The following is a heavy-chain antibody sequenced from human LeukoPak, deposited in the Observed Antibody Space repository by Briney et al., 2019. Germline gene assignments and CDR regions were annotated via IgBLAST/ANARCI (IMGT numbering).Heavy chain of an antibody. Sequence: PSETLSLTCAVYGGSFSGYYWSWIRQPPGKGLEWIGYIYYSGSTNYNPSLKSRVTISVDTSKNQFSLKLSSVTAADTAVYYRARDVTTVTRLDNWFDPWGQGTLVTVSS. CDR2: IYYSGST. CDR1: GGSFSGYY. CDR3: ARDVTTVTRLDNWFDP. D-gene: IGHD4-17*01. V-gene: IGHV4-59*01. J-gene: IGHJ5*02.